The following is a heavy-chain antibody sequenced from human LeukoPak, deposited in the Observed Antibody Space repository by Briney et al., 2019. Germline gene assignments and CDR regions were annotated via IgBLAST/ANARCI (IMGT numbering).Heavy chain of an antibody. CDR3: AKDAAGPEY. CDR2: ISAGGGST. V-gene: IGHV3-23*01. J-gene: IGHJ4*02. Sequence: GGSLRPSCAVSGLTFSGYSMTWVRQAPGKGLFWVSGISAGGGSTYYADSVKGRFTISRDNSRNTLYLQMNSLSAEDTAVYYCAKDAAGPEYWGQGTLVAVSP. CDR1: GLTFSGYS. D-gene: IGHD6-13*01.